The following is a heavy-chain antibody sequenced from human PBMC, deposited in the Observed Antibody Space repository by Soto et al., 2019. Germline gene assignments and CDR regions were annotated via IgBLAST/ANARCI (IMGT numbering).Heavy chain of an antibody. J-gene: IGHJ4*02. V-gene: IGHV3-30-3*01. Sequence: PGGSLRLSCAASGFTFSPYTMHWVRQAPGKGLEWVAVISYDGSTEYNPDSVKGRFTISRDNSKNTLYLQMNSLRAEDTAVYYCADFWSGIDYWGQGTLVTVSS. D-gene: IGHD3-3*01. CDR2: ISYDGSTE. CDR3: ADFWSGIDY. CDR1: GFTFSPYT.